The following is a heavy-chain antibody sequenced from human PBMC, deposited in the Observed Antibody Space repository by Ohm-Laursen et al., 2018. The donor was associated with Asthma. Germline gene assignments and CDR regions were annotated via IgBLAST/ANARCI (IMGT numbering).Heavy chain of an antibody. CDR2: ISYDGSNK. CDR1: GFTFSSYG. CDR3: ARDIFRIAAAGTSYYGMDV. D-gene: IGHD6-13*01. V-gene: IGHV3-30*03. J-gene: IGHJ6*02. Sequence: SLRLSCAASGFTFSSYGMHWVRQAPGKGLEWVAVISYDGSNKYYADPVKGRFTISRDNSKNTLYLQMNSLRAEDTAVYYCARDIFRIAAAGTSYYGMDVWGQGTTVTVSS.